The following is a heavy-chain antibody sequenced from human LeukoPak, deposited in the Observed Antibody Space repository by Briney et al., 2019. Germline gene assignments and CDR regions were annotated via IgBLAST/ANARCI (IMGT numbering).Heavy chain of an antibody. CDR2: ISPYNGNT. Sequence: APVKISCKASGYTFTSYGISWVRQAPGQGLEWMGWISPYNGNTNYAQTLQGRVTMTTDTSTTTAYMELRSLRSDDTAVYYCARDEEAGTGEWFDPWGRGTLVTVSS. V-gene: IGHV1-18*01. CDR1: GYTFTSYG. J-gene: IGHJ5*02. CDR3: ARDEEAGTGEWFDP. D-gene: IGHD6-13*01.